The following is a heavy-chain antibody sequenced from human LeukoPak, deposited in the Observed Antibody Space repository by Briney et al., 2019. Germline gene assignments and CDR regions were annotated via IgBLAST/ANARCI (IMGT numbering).Heavy chain of an antibody. CDR3: ARGCPRRALLWFGEMMDV. Sequence: GGSLRLSCAASGFTFSSYSMNWVRQAPGKGLERVSSISSSSSYIYYADSVKGRFTISRDNAKNSLYLQMNSLRAEDTAVYYCARGCPRRALLWFGEMMDVWGKGTTVTVSS. CDR1: GFTFSSYS. V-gene: IGHV3-21*01. CDR2: ISSSSSYI. D-gene: IGHD3-10*01. J-gene: IGHJ6*04.